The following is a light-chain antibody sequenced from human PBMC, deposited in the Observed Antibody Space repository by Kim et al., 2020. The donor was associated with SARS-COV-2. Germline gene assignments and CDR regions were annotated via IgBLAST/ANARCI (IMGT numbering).Light chain of an antibody. CDR3: QQYKSYPIT. CDR1: QGISNS. CDR2: DAS. J-gene: IGKJ5*01. V-gene: IGKV1-16*02. Sequence: DIQMTQSPSSLSASVGDRVTITCRASQGISNSLAWFQQKPGKAPKCLIHDASSLQSGVLSKFSGSGSGTEFSLTISSLQPEDSATYYCQQYKSYPITFGQGTRLEIK.